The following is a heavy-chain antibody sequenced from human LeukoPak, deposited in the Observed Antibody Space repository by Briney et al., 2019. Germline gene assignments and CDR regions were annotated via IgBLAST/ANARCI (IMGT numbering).Heavy chain of an antibody. V-gene: IGHV1-46*01. D-gene: IGHD6-19*01. J-gene: IGHJ4*02. CDR1: EYTFTSYY. CDR2: INPSGDST. Sequence: ASVKVSCKASEYTFTSYYMHWVRQAPGQGLEWMGIINPSGDSTSYAQKFQGRVTMTRDMSTSTVYMELSSLRSEDTAVYYCARDTGSGWYYFDYWGQGTLVAVSS. CDR3: ARDTGSGWYYFDY.